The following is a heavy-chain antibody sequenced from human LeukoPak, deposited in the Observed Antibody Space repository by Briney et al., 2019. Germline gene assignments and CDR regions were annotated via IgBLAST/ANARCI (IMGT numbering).Heavy chain of an antibody. V-gene: IGHV1-2*02. D-gene: IGHD2-21*01. CDR3: ARADRLRGGPYLIGP. Sequence: PLASVKVSCKTSGYSFTDYYMHWVRQAPGQGLEWMGWINPNSGGTSSAQKFQGRVTMTRDTSITTVYMEMSWLTSDDTAIYYCARADRLRGGPYLIGPWGQGTLVTVSS. CDR1: GYSFTDYY. CDR2: INPNSGGT. J-gene: IGHJ5*02.